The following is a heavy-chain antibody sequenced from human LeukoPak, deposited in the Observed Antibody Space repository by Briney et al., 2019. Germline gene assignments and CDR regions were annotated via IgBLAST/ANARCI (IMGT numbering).Heavy chain of an antibody. CDR2: ISSSSSYI. D-gene: IGHD4-17*01. CDR3: ARRDYGDYFLGY. CDR1: GFTFSSYS. J-gene: IGHJ4*02. V-gene: IGHV3-21*01. Sequence: GGSLRLSCAASGFTFSSYSMNWVRQAPGKGLEWVSSISSSSSYIYYADSVKGRFTISRDNAKNSLYLQMNSLRAEDTAVYYCARRDYGDYFLGYWGQGTLVTVSS.